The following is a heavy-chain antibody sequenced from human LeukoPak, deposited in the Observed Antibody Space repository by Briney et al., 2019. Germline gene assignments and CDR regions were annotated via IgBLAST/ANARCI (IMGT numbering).Heavy chain of an antibody. V-gene: IGHV5-51*01. CDR2: IYPGDSDT. J-gene: IGHJ4*02. D-gene: IGHD3-16*02. CDR1: GYSFTIYW. Sequence: GESLKISCKGSGYSFTIYWIRWVRQMPGKGLEWMGIIYPGDSDTRYSPSFQGQVTISADKSISTAYLQWSSLKASDTAMYYCARADYIMITFGGVIAPDYFDYWGQGTLVTVSS. CDR3: ARADYIMITFGGVIAPDYFDY.